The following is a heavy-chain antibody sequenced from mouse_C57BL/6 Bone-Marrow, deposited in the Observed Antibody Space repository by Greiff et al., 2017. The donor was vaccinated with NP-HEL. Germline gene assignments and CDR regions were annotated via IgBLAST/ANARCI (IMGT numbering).Heavy chain of an antibody. CDR2: ISSGSSTI. D-gene: IGHD1-1*01. CDR3: AIGAFITTVVAY. V-gene: IGHV5-17*01. J-gene: IGHJ2*01. Sequence: EVKLMESGGGLVKPGGSLKLSCAASGFTFSDYGMHWVRQAPEKGLEWVAYISSGSSTIYYADTVKVRFTISRDNAKNTLFLQMTSLRSEYTAMYYCAIGAFITTVVAYWGQGTTLTVSS. CDR1: GFTFSDYG.